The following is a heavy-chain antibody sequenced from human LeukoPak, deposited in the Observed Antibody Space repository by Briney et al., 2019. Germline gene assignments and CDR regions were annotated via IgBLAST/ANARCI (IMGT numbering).Heavy chain of an antibody. J-gene: IGHJ3*02. CDR1: GGSISSYY. Sequence: SETLSLTCTVSGGSISSYYWSWIRQPPGKGLEWIGYIYYSGSTSYNPSLKSRVIILEDTSKNQFSLKLSSVTAADTAVYYCARHERDASLDHALDIWGQGTMVTVSS. V-gene: IGHV4-59*08. CDR2: IYYSGST. D-gene: IGHD5-24*01. CDR3: ARHERDASLDHALDI.